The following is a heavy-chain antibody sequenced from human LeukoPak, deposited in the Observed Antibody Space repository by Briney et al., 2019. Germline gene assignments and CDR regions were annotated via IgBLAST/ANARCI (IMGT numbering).Heavy chain of an antibody. D-gene: IGHD3-10*01. V-gene: IGHV3-74*01. CDR2: INSDGSST. J-gene: IGHJ5*02. Sequence: GGSLRLSCAASGFTFSSYWMHWVRQAPGKGLVWVSRINSDGSSTSYADSVKGRFTISRDNAKNTLYLQMNSLRAEDTAVYYCARDNVLLWFGESYNWFDPWGQGTLVTVSS. CDR3: ARDNVLLWFGESYNWFDP. CDR1: GFTFSSYW.